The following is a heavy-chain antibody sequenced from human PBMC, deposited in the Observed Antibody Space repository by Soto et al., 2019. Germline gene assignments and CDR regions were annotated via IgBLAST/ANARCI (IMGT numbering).Heavy chain of an antibody. J-gene: IGHJ4*02. V-gene: IGHV1-3*01. CDR3: ARRSVLLWFGELFGTFDY. CDR1: GYTFTSYG. CDR2: INAGNGNT. D-gene: IGHD3-10*01. Sequence: ASVKVSCKASGYTFTSYGISWVRQAPGQGLEWMGWINAGNGNTKYSQKFQGRVTITRDTSASTAYMELSSLRSEDTAVYYCARRSVLLWFGELFGTFDYWGQGTLVTVSS.